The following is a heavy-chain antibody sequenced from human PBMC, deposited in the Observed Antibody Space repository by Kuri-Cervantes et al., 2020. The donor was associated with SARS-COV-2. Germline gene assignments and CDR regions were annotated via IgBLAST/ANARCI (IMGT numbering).Heavy chain of an antibody. J-gene: IGHJ4*02. CDR2: INPSGGST. Sequence: ASVKVSCKASGYTFTSYYMHWVRQAPGQGLEWMGIINPSGGSTSYAQKFQGRVTMTRDTSTSTVYMELSSLRSEDTAVYYCARSQTLYGGNSSPWDYWGQGTLVTVSS. D-gene: IGHD4-23*01. V-gene: IGHV1-46*01. CDR1: GYTFTSYY. CDR3: ARSQTLYGGNSSPWDY.